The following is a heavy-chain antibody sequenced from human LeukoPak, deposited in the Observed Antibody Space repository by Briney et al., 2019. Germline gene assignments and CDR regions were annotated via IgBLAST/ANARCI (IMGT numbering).Heavy chain of an antibody. J-gene: IGHJ4*02. CDR1: GFAFDDYA. CDR2: ISGDGGST. V-gene: IGHV3-43*02. Sequence: PGGSLRLSCAASGFAFDDYAMHWVRQAPGKGLEWVSLISGDGGSTYYADSVKGRFTISRDNSKNSLYLQMNSLRTEDTALYYCAKELIAAAGTGFDYWGQGTLVTVSS. D-gene: IGHD6-13*01. CDR3: AKELIAAAGTGFDY.